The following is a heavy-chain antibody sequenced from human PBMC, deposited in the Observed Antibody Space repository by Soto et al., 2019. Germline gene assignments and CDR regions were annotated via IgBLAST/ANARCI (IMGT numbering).Heavy chain of an antibody. D-gene: IGHD3-22*01. CDR2: ISSSSSTI. V-gene: IGHV3-48*02. Sequence: GGSLRLSCAASGITFTNAWMSWVRQAPGKGLEWVSYISSSSSTIYYADSVKGRFTISRDNAKNSLYLQMNSLRDEDTAVYYCASNDLSDYYDSSGYDLWGQGTLVTVSS. J-gene: IGHJ5*02. CDR3: ASNDLSDYYDSSGYDL. CDR1: GITFTNAW.